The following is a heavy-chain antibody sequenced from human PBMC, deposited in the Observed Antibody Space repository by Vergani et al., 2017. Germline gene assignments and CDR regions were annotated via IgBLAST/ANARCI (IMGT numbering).Heavy chain of an antibody. D-gene: IGHD3-16*02. Sequence: QVQLVESGGGVVQPGRSLRLYCAASGFTFSSYAMHWVRQAPGKGLEWVAVISYDGSNKYYADSVKGRFTISRDNSKNTLYLQMNSLRAEYTAVYYCARDWSSVWWSYPRSAGAFDIWGQGTMVTVSS. CDR3: ARDWSSVWWSYPRSAGAFDI. CDR1: GFTFSSYA. CDR2: ISYDGSNK. V-gene: IGHV3-30*01. J-gene: IGHJ3*02.